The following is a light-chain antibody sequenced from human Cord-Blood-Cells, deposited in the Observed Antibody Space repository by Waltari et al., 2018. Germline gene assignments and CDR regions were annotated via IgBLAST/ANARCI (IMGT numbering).Light chain of an antibody. J-gene: IGKJ1*01. Sequence: AIRMTQSPSSLSASTGDRVTINCRASPGISSYLAWYQQKPGNAPKLLIYAASTLQSGVPSRFSGSGSGTDFTLTISCLQSEDFATYYCQQYYSYPRTFGQGTKVEIK. CDR2: AAS. CDR1: PGISSY. V-gene: IGKV1-8*01. CDR3: QQYYSYPRT.